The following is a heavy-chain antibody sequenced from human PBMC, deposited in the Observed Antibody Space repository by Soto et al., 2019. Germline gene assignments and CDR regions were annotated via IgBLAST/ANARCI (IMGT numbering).Heavy chain of an antibody. CDR2: ISSSSSYI. J-gene: IGHJ6*02. Sequence: GGSLRLSCAASGFTFSSYSMNWVRQAPGKGLEWVSSISSSSSYIYYADSVKGRFTISRDNAKNSLYLQMNSLRAEDTAVYYCARDISVRWLPGGMYVWGQGTTVTVSS. CDR1: GFTFSSYS. CDR3: ARDISVRWLPGGMYV. V-gene: IGHV3-21*01. D-gene: IGHD5-12*01.